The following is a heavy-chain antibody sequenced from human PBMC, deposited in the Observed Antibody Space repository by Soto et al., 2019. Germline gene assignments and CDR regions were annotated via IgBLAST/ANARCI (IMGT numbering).Heavy chain of an antibody. CDR3: AKGRASDCPGCTQDY. CDR1: AFTFSSYA. V-gene: IGHV3-23*01. D-gene: IGHD2-21*02. Sequence: EVPLLESGGGLAQPGGSLRLSCAASAFTFSSYAMSWVRQAPGKGLEWVSAVSGSGDSTYYADSVKGRFTISRDNSKNTLYLQMNSLSAEDTAVYYCAKGRASDCPGCTQDYWGQGTLVTVSS. J-gene: IGHJ4*02. CDR2: VSGSGDST.